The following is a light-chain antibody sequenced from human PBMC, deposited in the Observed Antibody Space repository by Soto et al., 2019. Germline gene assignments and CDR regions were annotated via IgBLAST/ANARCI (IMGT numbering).Light chain of an antibody. Sequence: QSALTQPPSASGSPGQSVTISCTGTSSDVGGYNYVSWYQQHPGKAPKLMISEVSKRPSGVPDRFSGSKSGNTASLTVSGLQAEDEADYYCSSFAGNNQFVFGGGTKLTVL. V-gene: IGLV2-8*01. J-gene: IGLJ2*01. CDR3: SSFAGNNQFV. CDR2: EVS. CDR1: SSDVGGYNY.